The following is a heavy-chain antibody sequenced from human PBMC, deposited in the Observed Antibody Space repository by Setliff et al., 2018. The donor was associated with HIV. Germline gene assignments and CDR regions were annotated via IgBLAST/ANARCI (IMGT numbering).Heavy chain of an antibody. V-gene: IGHV1-46*01. CDR1: GYAFTSYH. J-gene: IGHJ4*02. Sequence: GASVKVSCKTSGYAFTSYHIHWVRQAPGQGLEWMGKIFVGDSTTHYAQKFQGRVTLTSDTSTNTVYMELSSLRSEDTAVYYCAGEGPKTYYFDYWGQGTLVTVSS. CDR3: AGEGPKTYYFDY. CDR2: IFVGDSTT.